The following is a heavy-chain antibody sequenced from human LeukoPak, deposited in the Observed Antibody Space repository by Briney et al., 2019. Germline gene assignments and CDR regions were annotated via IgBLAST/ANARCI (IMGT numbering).Heavy chain of an antibody. CDR1: GGSISSGDYY. CDR3: ARGGSIVGATPHDAFDI. J-gene: IGHJ3*02. Sequence: SETLSLTCTVSGGSISSGDYYWSWIRQPPGKGLEWIGYIDYSGSTYYNPSLKSRVGISVDTSKNQVSLRLSSVTAADTAVYYCARGGSIVGATPHDAFDIWGQGTVVSVS. CDR2: IDYSGST. D-gene: IGHD1-26*01. V-gene: IGHV4-30-4*02.